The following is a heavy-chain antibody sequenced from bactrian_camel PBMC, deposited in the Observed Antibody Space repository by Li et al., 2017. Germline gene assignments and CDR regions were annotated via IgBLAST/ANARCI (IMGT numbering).Heavy chain of an antibody. CDR3: AADACLVVDYEYTY. CDR2: IDAGGTA. CDR1: GYIRETYC. V-gene: IGHV3S53*01. D-gene: IGHD2*01. Sequence: QAQMKESGGGPVPDGGSLRLSCAARGYIRETYCMGWFRQAPGKEREGVAAIDAGGTAYYADSVKGRFHISQDNAKNTWYLQMNSLKTEDAATYYCAADACLVVDYEYTYWGQGTQVTVS. J-gene: IGHJ4*01.